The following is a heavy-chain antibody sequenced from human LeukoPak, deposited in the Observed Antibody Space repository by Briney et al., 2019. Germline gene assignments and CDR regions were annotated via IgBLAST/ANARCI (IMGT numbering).Heavy chain of an antibody. D-gene: IGHD1-1*01. CDR2: IHHGGST. Sequence: SETLSLTCAVSGDSISSSKWWSWVRQAPGKGLEWIGEIHHGGSTNYNPSLKSRVTISIDKSKNEFSLKMSSVTAADTAVYYCARSRDTTNYYGMDVWGQGTTVTVSS. V-gene: IGHV4-4*02. J-gene: IGHJ6*02. CDR1: GDSISSSKW. CDR3: ARSRDTTNYYGMDV.